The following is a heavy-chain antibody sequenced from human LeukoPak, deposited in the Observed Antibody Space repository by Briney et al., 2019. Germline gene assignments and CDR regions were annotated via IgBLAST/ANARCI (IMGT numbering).Heavy chain of an antibody. CDR1: GFTFSSYA. CDR3: ARDLAWELPFDY. D-gene: IGHD1-26*01. Sequence: GGSLRLSCAASGFTFSSYAMSWVRQAPGKGLEWVSSISSSSSYIYYADSVKGRFTISRDNAKNSLYLQMNSLRAEDTAVYYCARDLAWELPFDYWGQGTLVTVSS. V-gene: IGHV3-21*01. CDR2: ISSSSSYI. J-gene: IGHJ4*02.